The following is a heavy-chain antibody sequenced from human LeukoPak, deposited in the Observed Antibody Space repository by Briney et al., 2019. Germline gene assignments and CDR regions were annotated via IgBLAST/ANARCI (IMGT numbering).Heavy chain of an antibody. J-gene: IGHJ6*03. D-gene: IGHD4-11*01. CDR3: ARDSKPLYYYYYMDV. CDR2: INSDGSVT. V-gene: IGHV3-74*01. CDR1: GFTFSSYW. Sequence: GGSLRLSCAASGFTFSSYWMHWVRQAPGKGLVWVSRINSDGSVTTYADSVKGRFTISRDNAKNTLYLQMNSLRAEDTAVYYCARDSKPLYYYYYMDVWGKGTTVTVSS.